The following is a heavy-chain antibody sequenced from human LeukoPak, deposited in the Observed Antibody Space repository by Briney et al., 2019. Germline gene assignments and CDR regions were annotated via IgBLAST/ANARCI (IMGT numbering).Heavy chain of an antibody. CDR2: ISGSGGST. J-gene: IGHJ6*03. Sequence: GGSLRLSCAASGFTFSSYAMSWVRQAPGKGLEWVSAISGSGGSTYYADSVKGRFTISRDNSKNTLYLQMNSLRAEDTAVYYCAKVGYCSGGSCYSIYYCYYMDVWGKGTTVTVSS. CDR3: AKVGYCSGGSCYSIYYCYYMDV. CDR1: GFTFSSYA. D-gene: IGHD2-15*01. V-gene: IGHV3-23*01.